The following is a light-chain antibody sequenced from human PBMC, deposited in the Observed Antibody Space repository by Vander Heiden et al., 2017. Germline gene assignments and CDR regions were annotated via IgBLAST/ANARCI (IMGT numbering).Light chain of an antibody. J-gene: IGLJ1*01. CDR1: SSDIGSYNF. CDR2: EVD. Sequence: SALTQPHSASASPGQSVTISCTGASSDIGSYNFVSWYQQYPGKVPRLILFEVDKRPSGVPHRFSGSKSGNTASLTVSGLQAEDEADYYCVSYGGNDNFYVFGTGTALTVL. V-gene: IGLV2-8*01. CDR3: VSYGGNDNFYV.